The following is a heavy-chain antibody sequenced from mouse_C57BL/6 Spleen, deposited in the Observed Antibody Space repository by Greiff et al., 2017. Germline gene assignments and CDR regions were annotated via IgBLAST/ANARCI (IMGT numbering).Heavy chain of an antibody. Sequence: EVKLVESGGGLVKPGGSLKLSCAASGFTFSDYGMHWVRQAPEKGLEWVAYISSGSSTIYYADTVKGRFTISRDNAKNTLFLQMTSLRSEDTAMYYCARAYDGYGDYWGQGTSVTVSS. CDR3: ARAYDGYGDY. CDR1: GFTFSDYG. J-gene: IGHJ4*01. D-gene: IGHD2-3*01. V-gene: IGHV5-17*01. CDR2: ISSGSSTI.